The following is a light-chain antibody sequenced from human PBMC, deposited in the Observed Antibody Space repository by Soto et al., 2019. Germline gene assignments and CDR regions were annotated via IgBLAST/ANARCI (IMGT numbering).Light chain of an antibody. CDR2: DVS. CDR1: SSDVGGYNY. J-gene: IGLJ1*01. V-gene: IGLV2-14*03. Sequence: QSVLTQPASVSGSPGQSITFSCTGTSSDVGGYNYVSWYQSHPGEAPKLIIYDVSNRPSGVSDRFSGSKSGNTASLTISGLQAEDEADYYCSSYTSSISYVFGTGTKVTVL. CDR3: SSYTSSISYV.